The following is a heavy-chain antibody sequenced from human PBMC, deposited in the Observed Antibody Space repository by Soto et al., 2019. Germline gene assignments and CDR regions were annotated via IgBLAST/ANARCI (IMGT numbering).Heavy chain of an antibody. D-gene: IGHD6-13*01. CDR2: IYYSGST. CDR1: GGSISSYY. J-gene: IGHJ6*02. V-gene: IGHV4-59*01. Sequence: ETLSLTCTVSGGSISSYYWSWIRQPPGKGLEWIGYIYYSGSTNYNPSLKSRVTISVDTSKNQFSLKLSSVTAADTAVYYCARDVAAAGTTSGTHYYYYYGMDVWGQGTTVTVSS. CDR3: ARDVAAAGTTSGTHYYYYYGMDV.